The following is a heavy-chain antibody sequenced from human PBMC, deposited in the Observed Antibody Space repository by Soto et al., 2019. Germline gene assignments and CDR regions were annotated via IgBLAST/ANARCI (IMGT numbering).Heavy chain of an antibody. V-gene: IGHV4-59*01. D-gene: IGHD3-9*01. Sequence: SETLSLTCTVSCGSISSYYWSWIRQPPGKGLEWIGYIYYSGSTNYNPSLKSRVTMSVDTSKNQFSLKLSSVTAADTAVYYCARAYDILTGYPGGYYYYGMDVWGQGTTVTVSS. CDR3: ARAYDILTGYPGGYYYYGMDV. CDR2: IYYSGST. CDR1: CGSISSYY. J-gene: IGHJ6*02.